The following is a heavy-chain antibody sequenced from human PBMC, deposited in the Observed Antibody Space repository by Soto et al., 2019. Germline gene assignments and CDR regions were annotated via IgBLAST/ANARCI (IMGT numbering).Heavy chain of an antibody. J-gene: IGHJ6*02. V-gene: IGHV3-74*01. CDR2: LNSGATTA. CDR3: ARGVPGYYAVDV. Sequence: EVQLVESGGGLVQPGGSLRLSCTASGLTFSTYWMHWVRQAPGKGLAWISRLNSGATTANYADSVRGRCTISRDNAKNTVYLQLNRLRDEDTAVYYCARGVPGYYAVDVWGQGTTVTVSS. CDR1: GLTFSTYW.